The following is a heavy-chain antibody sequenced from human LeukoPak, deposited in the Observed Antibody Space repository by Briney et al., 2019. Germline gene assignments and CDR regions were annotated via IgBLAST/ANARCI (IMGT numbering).Heavy chain of an antibody. J-gene: IGHJ3*02. D-gene: IGHD5-18*01. CDR1: GGTFSSYA. Sequence: PVKVSCKASGGTFSSYAISWVRQAPGQGLEWMGGIIPIFGTANYAQKFQGRVTITADESTSTAYMELSSLRSEDTAVYYCARDIDTAMVTGDIWGQGTMVTVSS. V-gene: IGHV1-69*13. CDR3: ARDIDTAMVTGDI. CDR2: IIPIFGTA.